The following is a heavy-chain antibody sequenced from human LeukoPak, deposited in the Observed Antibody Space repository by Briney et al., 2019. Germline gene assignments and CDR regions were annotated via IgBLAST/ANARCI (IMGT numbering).Heavy chain of an antibody. V-gene: IGHV3-33*01. CDR1: GFTFSSYG. Sequence: PGRSLRLSCAASGFTFSSYGMHWVRQAPGKGLEWVAVIWYDGSNKYYADSVKGRFTISRDNTKNTLYLQMNSLRAEDTAVYYCAREGFWDIVVVPAGTRGAFDIWGQGTMVTVSS. CDR2: IWYDGSNK. D-gene: IGHD2-2*01. J-gene: IGHJ3*02. CDR3: AREGFWDIVVVPAGTRGAFDI.